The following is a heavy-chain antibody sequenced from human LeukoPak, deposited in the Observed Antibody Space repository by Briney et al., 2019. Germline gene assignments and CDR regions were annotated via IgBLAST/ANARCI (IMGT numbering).Heavy chain of an antibody. CDR2: IYYSGST. D-gene: IGHD2-8*01. CDR1: GGSISSYY. Sequence: SETLSLTCTVSGGSISSYYWSWIRQPPGKGLEWIGYIYYSGSTNYNPSLKSRVTISVDTSKNQFSLKLSSVTAADTAVYYCARADTTWCYFDYWGQGTLVTVSS. V-gene: IGHV4-59*12. CDR3: ARADTTWCYFDY. J-gene: IGHJ4*02.